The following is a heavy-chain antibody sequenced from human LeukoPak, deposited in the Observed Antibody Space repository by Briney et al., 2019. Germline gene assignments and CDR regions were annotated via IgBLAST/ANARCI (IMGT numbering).Heavy chain of an antibody. V-gene: IGHV4-39*01. Sequence: TSETLSLTCTVSGPSISTSTYYWGWIRQPPGKVLEWYGSIYSRGNTYHNPSLRSRVTISVYTSKNQSSLKLSSVTAADTAVYYCARKLGCSSSSCAYDGFEIWGEGTMVTVSS. D-gene: IGHD2-2*01. CDR1: GPSISTSTYY. CDR2: IYSRGNT. CDR3: ARKLGCSSSSCAYDGFEI. J-gene: IGHJ3*02.